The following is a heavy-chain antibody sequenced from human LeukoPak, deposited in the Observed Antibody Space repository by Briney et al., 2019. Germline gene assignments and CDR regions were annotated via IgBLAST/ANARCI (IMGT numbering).Heavy chain of an antibody. D-gene: IGHD5-12*01. CDR1: GFTFSSYA. V-gene: IGHV3-23*01. Sequence: GGSLRLSCAASGFTFSSYAMSWVRQAPGKGLEWVSAISGSGGSTYYADSVKGRFTISRDNSRNTLYLQMNSLRAEDTALYYCAKHRGYSSASIYYYGMDVWGQGTTVTVSS. CDR3: AKHRGYSSASIYYYGMDV. CDR2: ISGSGGST. J-gene: IGHJ6*02.